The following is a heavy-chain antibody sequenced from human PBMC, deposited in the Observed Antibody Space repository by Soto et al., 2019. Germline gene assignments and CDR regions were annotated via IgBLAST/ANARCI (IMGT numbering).Heavy chain of an antibody. CDR2: IYYAGST. CDR3: ARGRPYYDILTGRQINNWFDP. J-gene: IGHJ5*02. V-gene: IGHV4-59*08. Sequence: SETLSLTCTVSGGSMISYYWSWIRQPPGRGLEWIGFIYYAGSTNYNPSLNSRVTISVDTSKNQFSLKLSSVTAADTAVYYCARGRPYYDILTGRQINNWFDPWGQGTLVTVSS. CDR1: GGSMISYY. D-gene: IGHD3-9*01.